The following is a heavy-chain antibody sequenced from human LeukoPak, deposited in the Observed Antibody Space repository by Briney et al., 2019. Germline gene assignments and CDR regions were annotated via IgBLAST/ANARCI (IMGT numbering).Heavy chain of an antibody. CDR3: AREREPRITMVRGVISPFDY. CDR1: GGTVSPYY. V-gene: IGHV4-59*02. D-gene: IGHD3-10*01. J-gene: IGHJ4*02. CDR2: IYYSGRT. Sequence: SETLSLTCTVSGGTVSPYYWTWIRQSPGKALEWIGYIYYSGRTSYNPSLKSRVTMSVDTSENQFSLQLNSATAADTAVYYCAREREPRITMVRGVISPFDYWGQGTLVTVSS.